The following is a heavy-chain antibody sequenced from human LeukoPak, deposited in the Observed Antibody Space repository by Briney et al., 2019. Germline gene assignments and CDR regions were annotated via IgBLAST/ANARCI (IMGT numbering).Heavy chain of an antibody. V-gene: IGHV1-18*01. D-gene: IGHD3-9*01. CDR3: VRGILSDDTLTGP. Sequence: ASVKVSCKTSGYTFSSYGINWVRQAPGQGLEWMGWISTYNGDTHYALKLQGRVTMTTDTSTSTAYMELRSLKSDDTAVYYCVRGILSDDTLTGPWGQGTLVTVSS. CDR2: ISTYNGDT. J-gene: IGHJ5*02. CDR1: GYTFSSYG.